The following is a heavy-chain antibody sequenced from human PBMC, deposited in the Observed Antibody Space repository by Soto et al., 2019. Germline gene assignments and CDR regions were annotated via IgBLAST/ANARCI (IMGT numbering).Heavy chain of an antibody. D-gene: IGHD6-6*01. Sequence: PGGSLRLSCAASGFTFSDSAMHWVRQASGKGLEWVGRIRSKANSYATAYAASVKGRFIISRDDSKNTAYLQMSSLKTEDTAVYYCTRHSSSSSDYWGQGTLVTAPQ. J-gene: IGHJ4*02. CDR1: GFTFSDSA. V-gene: IGHV3-73*01. CDR2: IRSKANSYAT. CDR3: TRHSSSSSDY.